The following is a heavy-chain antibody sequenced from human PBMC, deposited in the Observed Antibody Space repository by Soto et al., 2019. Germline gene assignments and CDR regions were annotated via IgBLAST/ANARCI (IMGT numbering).Heavy chain of an antibody. D-gene: IGHD4-17*01. V-gene: IGHV4-59*01. J-gene: IGHJ5*02. CDR1: GGSISSYY. CDR2: IYYSGST. Sequence: SETLSLTCTVSGGSISSYYWSWIRQPPGKGLEWIGYIYYSGSTNYNPSLKSRVTISVDTSKNQFSLKLSSVTAADTAVYYCARVPPYGDYVGWFDPWGQGTLVTVSS. CDR3: ARVPPYGDYVGWFDP.